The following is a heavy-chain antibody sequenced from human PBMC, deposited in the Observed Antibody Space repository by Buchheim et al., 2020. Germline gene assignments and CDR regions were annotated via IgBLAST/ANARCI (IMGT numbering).Heavy chain of an antibody. CDR2: INHSGST. CDR1: GGSFSGYY. CDR3: ARLLYYYGSGSYWTNPRTTTFDY. V-gene: IGHV4-34*01. Sequence: QVQLQQWGAGLLKPSETLSLTCAVYGGSFSGYYWSWIRQPPGKGLEWIGEINHSGSTNYNPSLQSRVTISVDTSKNQFSLKLSSVTAADTAVYYCARLLYYYGSGSYWTNPRTTTFDYWGQGTL. J-gene: IGHJ4*02. D-gene: IGHD3-10*01.